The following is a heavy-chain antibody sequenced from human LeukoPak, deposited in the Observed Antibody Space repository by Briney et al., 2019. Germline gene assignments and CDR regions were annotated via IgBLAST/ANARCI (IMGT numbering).Heavy chain of an antibody. J-gene: IGHJ3*02. CDR3: AKGRGAFDI. V-gene: IGHV3-30*18. Sequence: GESLRLSCVASGFTFSSYGMHWVRQAPGKGLEWVAVISNDGSNKYYADSVKGRFTISRDNSKNTLYLQMNSLRAEDTAVYYCAKGRGAFDIWGQGTMVTVSS. CDR1: GFTFSSYG. CDR2: ISNDGSNK. D-gene: IGHD3-10*01.